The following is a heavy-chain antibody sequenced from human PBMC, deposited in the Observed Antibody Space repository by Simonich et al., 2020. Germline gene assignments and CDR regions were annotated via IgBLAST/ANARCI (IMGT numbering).Heavy chain of an antibody. D-gene: IGHD1-1*01. CDR2: ISAYNGNT. V-gene: IGHV1-18*01. Sequence: QVQLVQSGSSVRMPVDSVKVSCEASGYTFTRYCISCVRQAPGQGLEWMGRISAYNGNTNDAQKLQGRVTMTTDTSTSTAYMELRSLRSDDTAVYYGVRSTTGTTAFDIWGQGTMVTVSS. J-gene: IGHJ3*02. CDR3: VRSTTGTTAFDI. CDR1: GYTFTRYC.